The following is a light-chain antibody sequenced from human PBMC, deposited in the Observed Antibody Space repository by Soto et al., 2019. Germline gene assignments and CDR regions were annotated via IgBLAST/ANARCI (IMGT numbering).Light chain of an antibody. CDR2: VAS. V-gene: IGKV1-9*01. CDR3: QQLNSYPIT. Sequence: DIQLTQSPSFLSASVGDRVTITCRASQGISSYLAWYQQKPGKAPKLLIYVASTLQSGVPSRFSASGSGTEFTLTFSSLQPKDFATYYCQQLNSYPITFGQGTRLETK. J-gene: IGKJ5*01. CDR1: QGISSY.